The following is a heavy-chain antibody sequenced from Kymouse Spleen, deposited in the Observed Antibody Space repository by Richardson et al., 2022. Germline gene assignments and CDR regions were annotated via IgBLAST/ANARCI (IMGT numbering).Heavy chain of an antibody. CDR3: ARRWNWNWDWDY. Sequence: QLQLQESGPGLVKPSETLSLTCTVSGGSISSSSYYWGWIRQPPGKGLEWIGSIYYSGSTYYNPSLKSRVTISVDTSKNQFSLKLSSVTAADTAVYYCARRWNWNWDWDYWGQGTLVTVSS. D-gene: IGHD1-7*01. CDR2: IYYSGST. CDR1: GGSISSSSYY. V-gene: IGHV4-39*01. J-gene: IGHJ4*02.